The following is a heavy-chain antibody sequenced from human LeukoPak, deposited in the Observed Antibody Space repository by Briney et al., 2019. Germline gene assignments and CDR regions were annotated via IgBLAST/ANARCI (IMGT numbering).Heavy chain of an antibody. J-gene: IGHJ4*02. CDR2: ISGSGGST. Sequence: PGGSLRLSCAASGFTFSSYWMSWVRQAPGKGLEWVSAISGSGGSTYYADSVKGRFTISRDNSKNTLYLQMNSLRAEDTAVYYCAKDLIRLGETALAGSPYWGQGTLVTVSP. D-gene: IGHD5-18*01. CDR1: GFTFSSYW. CDR3: AKDLIRLGETALAGSPY. V-gene: IGHV3-23*01.